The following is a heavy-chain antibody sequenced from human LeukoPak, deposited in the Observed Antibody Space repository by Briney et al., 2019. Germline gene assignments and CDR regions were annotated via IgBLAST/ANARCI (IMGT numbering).Heavy chain of an antibody. CDR3: ARYSSTWPYWYLDL. CDR2: IYHSGST. V-gene: IGHV4-30-2*01. Sequence: PSETLSLTCAVSGGSISSGGYSWRWIRQPPGKGLEWIGYIYHSGSTYYNPSLKSRVTISVDRSKNQFSLKLTSVTAADTAVYYCARYSSTWPYWYLDLWGRGTLVTVSS. D-gene: IGHD6-13*01. J-gene: IGHJ2*01. CDR1: GGSISSGGYS.